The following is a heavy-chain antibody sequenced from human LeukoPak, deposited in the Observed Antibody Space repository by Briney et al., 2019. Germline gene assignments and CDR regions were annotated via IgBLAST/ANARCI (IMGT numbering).Heavy chain of an antibody. J-gene: IGHJ4*02. Sequence: SETLSLTCTVSGGSISTSSYYWGWIRQPPGKGLEWIGSIYYSGSTYYDPSLKSRVTISVDTFKNQFSLKLSSVTAADTAVYYCARQRIVGATRDFDYWGQGTLVTVSS. V-gene: IGHV4-39*01. CDR3: ARQRIVGATRDFDY. D-gene: IGHD1-26*01. CDR1: GGSISTSSYY. CDR2: IYYSGST.